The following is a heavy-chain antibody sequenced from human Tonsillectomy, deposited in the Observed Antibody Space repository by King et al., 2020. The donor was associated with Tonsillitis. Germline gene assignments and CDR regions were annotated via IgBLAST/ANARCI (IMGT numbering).Heavy chain of an antibody. V-gene: IGHV3-48*01. CDR1: GFTFSCYS. J-gene: IGHJ4*02. CDR3: ARDSGWELLHSPLDY. CDR2: ISSSSSTI. Sequence: VQLVESGGGLVQPGGSLRLSCAASGFTFSCYSMNWVRQAPGKGLEWVSYISSSSSTIYYADSVKGRFTISRDNAKNSLYLQMNSLRAEDTAVYYCARDSGWELLHSPLDYWGQGTLVTVSS. D-gene: IGHD1-26*01.